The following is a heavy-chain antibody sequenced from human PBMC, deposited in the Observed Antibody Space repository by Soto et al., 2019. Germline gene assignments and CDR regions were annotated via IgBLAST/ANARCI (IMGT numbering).Heavy chain of an antibody. CDR1: GYSFTSYW. CDR3: ARIGVATILYYGMDV. Sequence: EVQLVQSGAEVKKPGESLRISCKGSGYSFTSYWISWVRQMPGKGLEWMGRIDPSDSYTNYSPSFQGHVTISADKSSSTAYLQWSSLKASDSAMYYCARIGVATILYYGMDVLGQGTTVTVSS. D-gene: IGHD5-12*01. CDR2: IDPSDSYT. J-gene: IGHJ6*02. V-gene: IGHV5-10-1*01.